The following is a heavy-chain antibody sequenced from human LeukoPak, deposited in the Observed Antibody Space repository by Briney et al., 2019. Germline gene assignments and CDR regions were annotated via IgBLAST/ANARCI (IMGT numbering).Heavy chain of an antibody. D-gene: IGHD1-7*01. CDR1: GFTFSSYD. J-gene: IGHJ4*02. CDR2: VSGSGDSR. Sequence: GGSLRLSCAASGFTFSSYDMSWVRQAPGKGLEWVSGVSGSGDSRNYADSVKGRFTISRDNSEKTLYLQMNSLRAEDTAVYYCARDRRMRFRGYGKTGTTALDYWGQGTLVTVSS. CDR3: ARDRRMRFRGYGKTGTTALDY. V-gene: IGHV3-23*01.